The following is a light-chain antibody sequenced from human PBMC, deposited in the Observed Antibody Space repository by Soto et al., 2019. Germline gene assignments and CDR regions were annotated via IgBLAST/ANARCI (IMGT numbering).Light chain of an antibody. CDR3: QQCGNSPPWT. Sequence: EIVLTQSPGTLSLSPGERATLSCRASQSVSSSYLAWYQQKPGQAPRLLIYGASSRATGIPDRFSGSGSETDVTLTISRLEPEDFAVYYCQQCGNSPPWTFGQGTKVEIK. J-gene: IGKJ1*01. CDR2: GAS. CDR1: QSVSSSY. V-gene: IGKV3-20*01.